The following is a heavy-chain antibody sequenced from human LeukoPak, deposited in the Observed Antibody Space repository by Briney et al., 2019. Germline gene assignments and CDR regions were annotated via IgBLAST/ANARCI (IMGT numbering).Heavy chain of an antibody. CDR2: IIPIFGTA. Sequence: SVKVSCKASGGTFSSYAISWVRQAPGQGLEWMGGIIPIFGTANYAQKFQDRVTITADESTSTAYMELSSLRSEDTAVYYCARDYGDYGSAFDIWGQGTMVTVSS. CDR3: ARDYGDYGSAFDI. D-gene: IGHD4-17*01. V-gene: IGHV1-69*13. J-gene: IGHJ3*02. CDR1: GGTFSSYA.